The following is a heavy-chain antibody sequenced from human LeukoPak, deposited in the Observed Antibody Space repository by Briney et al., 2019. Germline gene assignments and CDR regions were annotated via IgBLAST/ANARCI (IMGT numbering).Heavy chain of an antibody. D-gene: IGHD3-16*01. CDR3: ARLGKGLDGGVQNAFDI. CDR1: GFSVTTNY. CDR2: IFSGTTT. Sequence: GGSLRLSCAASGFSVTTNYMTWVRQAPGKGLDWVSVIFSGTTTYYADSVKGRFAISRDNSKNTVYLQMNSRRGEDTAVYYCARLGKGLDGGVQNAFDIWGQGTMVIVSS. J-gene: IGHJ3*02. V-gene: IGHV3-53*01.